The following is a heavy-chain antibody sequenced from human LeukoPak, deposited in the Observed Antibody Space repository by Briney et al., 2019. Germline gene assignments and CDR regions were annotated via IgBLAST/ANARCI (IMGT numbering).Heavy chain of an antibody. V-gene: IGHV4-34*01. CDR2: IYYSGST. CDR1: GGSFSGYY. D-gene: IGHD1-7*01. CDR3: ARYNWNSAWFDP. Sequence: SETLSLTCAVYGGSFSGYYWGWIRQPPGKGLEWIGSIYYSGSTYYNPSLKSRVTISVDTSKNQFSLKLSSVTAADTAVYYCARYNWNSAWFDPWGQGTLVTVSS. J-gene: IGHJ5*01.